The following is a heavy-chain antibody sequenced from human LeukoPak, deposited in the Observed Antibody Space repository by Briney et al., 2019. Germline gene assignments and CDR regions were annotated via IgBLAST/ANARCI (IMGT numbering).Heavy chain of an antibody. D-gene: IGHD3-10*01. V-gene: IGHV3-21*01. CDR1: GFTFSSYS. CDR3: ASFSAVY. Sequence: GRSLRLSCSASGFTFSSYSMNWVRQAPGKGLEWVSSISSSSSYIYYADSVKGRFTISRDNAKNSLYLQMNSLRAEDTAVYYCASFSAVYWGQGTLVTVSS. CDR2: ISSSSSYI. J-gene: IGHJ4*02.